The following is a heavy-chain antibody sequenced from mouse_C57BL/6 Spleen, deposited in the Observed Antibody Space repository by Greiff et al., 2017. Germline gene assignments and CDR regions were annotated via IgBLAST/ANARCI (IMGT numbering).Heavy chain of an antibody. V-gene: IGHV1-9*01. CDR2: ILPGSGST. CDR3: AGLVDSSGYVGVYAMDY. J-gene: IGHJ4*01. D-gene: IGHD3-2*02. CDR1: GYTFTGYW. Sequence: VQLQQSGAELMKPGASVKLSCKATGYTFTGYWLEWVKQRPGHGLEWIGEILPGSGSTNYNEKFKGTATFTADTSSNTAYLHLSSLTTEDSAIYYCAGLVDSSGYVGVYAMDYWGQGTSVTVSS.